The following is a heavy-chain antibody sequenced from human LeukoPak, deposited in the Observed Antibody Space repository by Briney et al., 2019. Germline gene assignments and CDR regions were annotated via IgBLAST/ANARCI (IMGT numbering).Heavy chain of an antibody. CDR3: ARWTTVTTRDYYYYYGMDV. J-gene: IGHJ6*02. V-gene: IGHV4-59*01. Sequence: PSETLSLTCTVSGGSISSYYWSWIRQPPGKGLEWIGYIYYSGSTNYNPSLKSRVTISVDTSKNQFSLKLSSVTAADTAVYYCARWTTVTTRDYYYYYGMDVWGQGTTVTVSS. CDR1: GGSISSYY. D-gene: IGHD4-17*01. CDR2: IYYSGST.